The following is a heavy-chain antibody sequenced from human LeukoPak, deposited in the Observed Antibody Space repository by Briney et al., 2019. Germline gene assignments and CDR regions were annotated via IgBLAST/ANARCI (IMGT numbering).Heavy chain of an antibody. D-gene: IGHD5-24*01. CDR1: GFSLSTSGVG. CDR3: AHGKEMATIRVDAFDI. V-gene: IGHV2-5*02. J-gene: IGHJ3*02. CDR2: IYWDDDK. Sequence: SGPTLVKPTQTLTLTCTFSGFSLSTSGVGVGWIRQPPGKAPEWLALIYWDDDKRYSPSLKSRLTITKDTSKNQVVLTMTNMDPVDTATYYCAHGKEMATIRVDAFDIWSQGTMVTVSS.